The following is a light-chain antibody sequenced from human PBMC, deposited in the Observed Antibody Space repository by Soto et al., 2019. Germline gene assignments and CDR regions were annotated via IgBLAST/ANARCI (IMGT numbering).Light chain of an antibody. V-gene: IGKV1-12*02. CDR2: AAS. CDR1: QGISRW. Sequence: DIPMTQSPSSVSASVGDRVTITCRASQGISRWLAWYQQKPGKAPKLLIYAASSLQNGVPSVFSGSGSGTDITLTISTLQPEDFATYDGHQANSFPSVGGGTKVESK. CDR3: HQANSFPS. J-gene: IGKJ4*01.